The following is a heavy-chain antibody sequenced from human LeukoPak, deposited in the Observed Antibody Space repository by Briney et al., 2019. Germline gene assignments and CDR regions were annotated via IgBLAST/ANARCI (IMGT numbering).Heavy chain of an antibody. D-gene: IGHD3-22*01. Sequence: PGGSLRLSCAASGFTFSDYYMSWIRQAPGKGLEWVSYISSSGSTIYYADSVKGRFTISRDNSKNTLYLQMNSLRAKDTAVYYCAKDGDSSGYYGGYYFDYWGQGTLVTVSS. CDR2: ISSSGSTI. CDR1: GFTFSDYY. CDR3: AKDGDSSGYYGGYYFDY. J-gene: IGHJ4*02. V-gene: IGHV3-11*01.